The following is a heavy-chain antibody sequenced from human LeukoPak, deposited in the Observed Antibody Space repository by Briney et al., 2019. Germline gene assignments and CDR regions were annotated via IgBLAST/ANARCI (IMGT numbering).Heavy chain of an antibody. V-gene: IGHV3-15*01. D-gene: IGHD4-17*01. Sequence: PGGSLRLSCAASGFTFNKAWMSWIRQAPGKGLEWVGRIKSKTAGGTTDYPAPVKGRFIISRDDSKNMLYLQMNGLKTEDTALYYCATDLGDYGDYIREWGQGTLVTVSS. CDR2: IKSKTAGGTT. CDR3: ATDLGDYGDYIRE. J-gene: IGHJ4*02. CDR1: GFTFNKAW.